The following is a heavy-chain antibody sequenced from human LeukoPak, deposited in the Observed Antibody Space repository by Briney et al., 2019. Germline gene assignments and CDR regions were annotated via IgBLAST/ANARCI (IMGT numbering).Heavy chain of an antibody. Sequence: GRSLRISSAGSGFTFSSYSINWVRQAPGKEMKWVSSISSSSSYIYYADSVKGRFTISRDNAKNSLYLQMNSLRAEDTAVYYCARDLGIPRAFDIWGQGTMVTVSS. CDR3: ARDLGIPRAFDI. V-gene: IGHV3-21*01. J-gene: IGHJ3*02. CDR1: GFTFSSYS. CDR2: ISSSSSYI.